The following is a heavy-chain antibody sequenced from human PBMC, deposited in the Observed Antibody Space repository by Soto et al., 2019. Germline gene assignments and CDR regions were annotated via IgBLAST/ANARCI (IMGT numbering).Heavy chain of an antibody. Sequence: QVQLHQWGAGLLKPSETLSLTCAVYGGSFSGYYWSWIRQPPGKGLEWIGEINHSGSTKYNPSLRSRVNISVDPSKHQFSLKLSSVTAADTAVYYCERKRGSRTTVTTEAYYFDYWGQGTLVTVSS. CDR2: INHSGST. J-gene: IGHJ4*02. CDR1: GGSFSGYY. V-gene: IGHV4-34*01. CDR3: ERKRGSRTTVTTEAYYFDY. D-gene: IGHD4-17*01.